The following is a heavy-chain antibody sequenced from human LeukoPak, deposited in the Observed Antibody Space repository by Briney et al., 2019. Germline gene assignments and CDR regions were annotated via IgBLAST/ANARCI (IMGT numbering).Heavy chain of an antibody. J-gene: IGHJ5*02. D-gene: IGHD2-8*02. V-gene: IGHV4-31*03. CDR2: IYYSGNT. CDR3: ARGPWCGGFDP. CDR1: GGSISSGGYY. Sequence: SGTLSLTCTVSGGSISSGGYYWSWIRQHPGKGLEWIGYIYYSGNTYYNPSLKSRVTISVDTSKNQFSLKLSSVTAADTAVYYCARGPWCGGFDPWGQGTLVTVSS.